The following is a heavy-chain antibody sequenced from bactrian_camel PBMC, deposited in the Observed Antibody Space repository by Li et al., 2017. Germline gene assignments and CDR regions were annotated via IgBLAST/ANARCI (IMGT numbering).Heavy chain of an antibody. V-gene: IGHV3S40*01. J-gene: IGHJ4*01. CDR3: VPLIVPRCNY. Sequence: DVQLVESGGGSVQAGGSLRLSCVASDSTYSPNCMAWFRQAAGNEQQKGVLGIASDGSVEVYMDSVKGRFTISRDNAKSAVYLQMDSLKPEDTAVYFCVPLIVPRCNYWSQGTQVTVS. CDR1: DSTYSPNC. D-gene: IGHD3*01. CDR2: IASDGSVE.